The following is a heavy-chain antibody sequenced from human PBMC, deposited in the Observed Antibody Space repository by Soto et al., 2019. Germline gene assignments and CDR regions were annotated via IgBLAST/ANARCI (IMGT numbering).Heavy chain of an antibody. CDR1: GYSFTSYW. V-gene: IGHV5-10-1*01. Sequence: GESLKISCKGSGYSFTSYWISWVRQMPGEGLEWMGKIDPRDSYTKYSPSFQGHVTISVEKSISTAYLQWSSLKASDTAIYYCARHSYTSAANYDHHYGMDVWGQGTTVTVSS. CDR3: ARHSYTSAANYDHHYGMDV. J-gene: IGHJ6*02. D-gene: IGHD6-19*01. CDR2: IDPRDSYT.